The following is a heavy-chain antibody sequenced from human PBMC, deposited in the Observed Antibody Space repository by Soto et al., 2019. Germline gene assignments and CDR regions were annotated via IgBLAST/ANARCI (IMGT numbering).Heavy chain of an antibody. CDR1: GGTFSSYA. J-gene: IGHJ6*02. Sequence: QVHLVQSGAEVKKPGSSVKVSCKASGGTFSSYAISWVRQAPGQALEWMGGIIHIFGTANYAQKFQGRVTITADESTRKGYMELSSLRSEDTAVYYCARDPGVVVAAPLGGGGMAVWVQGTTVTVSS. CDR2: IIHIFGTA. V-gene: IGHV1-69*01. CDR3: ARDPGVVVAAPLGGGGMAV. D-gene: IGHD2-15*01.